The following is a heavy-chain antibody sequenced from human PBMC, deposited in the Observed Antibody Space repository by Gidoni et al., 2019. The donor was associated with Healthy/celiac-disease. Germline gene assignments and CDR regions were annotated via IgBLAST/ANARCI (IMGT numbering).Heavy chain of an antibody. Sequence: QVQLGQSGAEVKKPGSSVKVACKASGGTFSSYAISWVRQAPGQGLEWMGGIIPIFGTANYAQKFQGRVTITADESTSTAYMELSSLRSEDTAVYYCARVVTLKPNSNPQYGMDVWGQGTTVTVSS. V-gene: IGHV1-69*01. D-gene: IGHD4-4*01. CDR1: GGTFSSYA. J-gene: IGHJ6*02. CDR3: ARVVTLKPNSNPQYGMDV. CDR2: IIPIFGTA.